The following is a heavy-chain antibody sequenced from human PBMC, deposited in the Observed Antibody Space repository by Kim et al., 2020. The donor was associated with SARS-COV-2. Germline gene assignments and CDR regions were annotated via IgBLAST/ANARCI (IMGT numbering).Heavy chain of an antibody. Sequence: KFQGRVTMTRDTSSSTAYMELSRLRSDDTAVYYCARGGVVPAAIFNWFDPWGQGTLVTVSS. CDR3: ARGGVVPAAIFNWFDP. D-gene: IGHD2-2*01. J-gene: IGHJ5*02. V-gene: IGHV1-2*02.